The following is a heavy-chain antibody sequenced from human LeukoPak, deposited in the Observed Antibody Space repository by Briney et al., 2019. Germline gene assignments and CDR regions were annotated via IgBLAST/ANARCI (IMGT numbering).Heavy chain of an antibody. CDR2: INGDGDST. Sequence: GGSLRLSCAASRFTFSSYWIYWVRQAPGKALEWVSLINGDGDSTYYADSVKGRFTISRDNSKNSLYLQMSSLRTEDTALYYCAKERGSATGGTVGHFDYWGQGTPVTVSS. D-gene: IGHD6-13*01. V-gene: IGHV3-43*02. J-gene: IGHJ4*02. CDR3: AKERGSATGGTVGHFDY. CDR1: RFTFSSYW.